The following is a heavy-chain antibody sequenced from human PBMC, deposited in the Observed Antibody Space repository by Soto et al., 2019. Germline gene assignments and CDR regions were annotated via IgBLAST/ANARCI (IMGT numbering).Heavy chain of an antibody. J-gene: IGHJ3*02. V-gene: IGHV5-51*01. CDR2: IYPGDSDT. CDR3: AATYYYYSSRRGGHAFDI. Sequence: GASLKLSCKGSGYSFTSYWIGWVRQMPGKGLEWMGIIYPGDSDTRYSPSFQGQVTISADKSISTAYLQWSSLKASDTAMYYCAATYYYYSSRRGGHAFDIWGQGTMVTVSS. D-gene: IGHD3-22*01. CDR1: GYSFTSYW.